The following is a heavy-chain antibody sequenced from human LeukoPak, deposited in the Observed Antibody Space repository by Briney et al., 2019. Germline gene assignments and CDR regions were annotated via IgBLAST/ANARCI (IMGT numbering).Heavy chain of an antibody. CDR1: GFTFSRSA. J-gene: IGHJ6*02. V-gene: IGHV3-30-3*01. CDR3: ARDGAMHDYGDQYYYYYGMDV. CDR2: TSYDGIHK. Sequence: GGSLRLSCTDSGFTFSRSAMHWVRQAPGKGLEWVAVTSYDGIHKYYADSVQGRFTISRDNSKDTLYLQMNSLRAEDTAVYYCARDGAMHDYGDQYYYYYGMDVWGQGTTVTVSS. D-gene: IGHD4-17*01.